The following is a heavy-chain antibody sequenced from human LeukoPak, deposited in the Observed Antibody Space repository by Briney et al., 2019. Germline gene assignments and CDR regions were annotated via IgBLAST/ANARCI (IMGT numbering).Heavy chain of an antibody. V-gene: IGHV3-53*01. CDR1: GFTVSSNY. J-gene: IGHJ4*02. CDR3: ARGTSYYYDSSGYYSDY. D-gene: IGHD3-22*01. Sequence: GGSLRLSCAASGFTVSSNYMSWVRQAPGKGLERVSVIYSGGSTYYADSVKGRFTISRDNSKNTLYLQMNSLRAEDTAVYYCARGTSYYYDSSGYYSDYWGQGTLVTVSS. CDR2: IYSGGST.